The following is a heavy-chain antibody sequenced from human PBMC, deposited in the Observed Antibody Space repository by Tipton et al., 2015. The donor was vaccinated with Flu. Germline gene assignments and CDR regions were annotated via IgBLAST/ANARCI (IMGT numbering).Heavy chain of an antibody. V-gene: IGHV4-39*07. CDR1: GGSISSVTYY. J-gene: IGHJ4*02. CDR3: ATYYYGSGTQSAFDY. CDR2: IYYSGNT. Sequence: TLSLTCTVSGGSISSVTYYWGWIRQSPGKGLEWIGNIYYSGNTYYNPSLKSRVTMSVDTSKNQMSLRLNSVTAADTAVYYCATYYYGSGTQSAFDYWGQGTLVTVSS. D-gene: IGHD3-10*01.